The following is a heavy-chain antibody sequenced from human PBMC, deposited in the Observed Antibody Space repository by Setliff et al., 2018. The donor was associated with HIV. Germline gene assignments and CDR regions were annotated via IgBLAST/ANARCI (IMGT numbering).Heavy chain of an antibody. J-gene: IGHJ4*02. D-gene: IGHD6-13*01. Sequence: GGSLRLSCAASGFTFDDYGMSWVRQATGKGLEWVSGINWNGGRTGYADSVKGRFTISRENAKKSLYLQMNSLRAEDTAVYYWARGGSNSWSPFDYWGQGTLVTVSS. CDR3: ARGGSNSWSPFDY. V-gene: IGHV3-20*04. CDR1: GFTFDDYG. CDR2: INWNGGRT.